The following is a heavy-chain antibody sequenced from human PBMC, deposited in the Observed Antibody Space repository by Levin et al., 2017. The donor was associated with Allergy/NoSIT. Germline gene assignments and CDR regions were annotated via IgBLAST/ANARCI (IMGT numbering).Heavy chain of an antibody. V-gene: IGHV4-31*03. CDR2: IYYSGST. CDR1: GGSISSGGYY. D-gene: IGHD4-23*01. Sequence: SQTLSLTCTVSGGSISSGGYYWSWIRQHPGKGLEWIGHIYYSGSTYYNPSLKSRVTISVDTSKNQFSLKLSSVTAADTAVYYCARGTATVVTRWGQGTLVTVSS. CDR3: ARGTATVVTR. J-gene: IGHJ4*02.